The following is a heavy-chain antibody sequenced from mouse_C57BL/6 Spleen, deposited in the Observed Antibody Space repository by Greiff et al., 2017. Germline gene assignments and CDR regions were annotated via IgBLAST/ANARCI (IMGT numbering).Heavy chain of an antibody. CDR2: IYPGDGDT. V-gene: IGHV1-80*01. D-gene: IGHD1-1*01. CDR3: ARSNFITTVMDY. CDR1: GYAFSSYW. Sequence: QVQLKESGAELAKPGASVKISCKASGYAFSSYWMNWVKQRPGKGLEWIGQIYPGDGDTNYNGKFKGKATLTADKSSSTAYMQLSSLTSEDSAVYFCARSNFITTVMDYWGQGTSVTVSS. J-gene: IGHJ4*01.